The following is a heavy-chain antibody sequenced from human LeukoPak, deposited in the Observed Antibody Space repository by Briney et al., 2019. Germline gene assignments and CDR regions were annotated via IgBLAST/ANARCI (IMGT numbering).Heavy chain of an antibody. CDR1: GFTFRSYA. D-gene: IGHD2-2*01. CDR3: AKGITSPSTGRDFDY. V-gene: IGHV3-23*01. CDR2: ISGSGDGP. Sequence: PGGSLRLSCAASGFTFRSYAMSWVRQAPGKGLEWVSTISGSGDGPYYADSVKGRFSISRDNSKNTLYLQMNNLRAEDTAVFYCAKGITSPSTGRDFDYWGQGTLVTVSS. J-gene: IGHJ4*02.